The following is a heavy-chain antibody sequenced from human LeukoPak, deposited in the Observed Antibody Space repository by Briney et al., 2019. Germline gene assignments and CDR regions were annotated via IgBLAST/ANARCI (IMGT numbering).Heavy chain of an antibody. D-gene: IGHD1-1*01. CDR2: ISRSGRTI. CDR1: GFTFSSYE. J-gene: IGHJ4*02. V-gene: IGHV3-48*03. Sequence: GGSLRLSCAASGFTFSSYEMNWVRQAPGKGLEWVSYISRSGRTIYYADSVKGRFTISRDNAKNSLYLQMNSLRAEDTAVYYCARNDGLDYWGQGTLVTVSS. CDR3: ARNDGLDY.